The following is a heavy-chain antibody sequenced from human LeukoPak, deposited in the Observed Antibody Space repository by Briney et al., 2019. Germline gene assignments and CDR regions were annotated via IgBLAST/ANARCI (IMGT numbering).Heavy chain of an antibody. CDR1: GFTFSNYA. CDR3: AKGGDGYNRLKFDY. Sequence: GGSLRLSCAASGFTFSNYAMSWVRQAPGKGLEWVSAVSGSGGSTYYADSVKGRFTISRDNPKNTLYLQMNSLRAEDTALYYCAKGGDGYNRLKFDYWGQGTLVTVSS. D-gene: IGHD5-24*01. J-gene: IGHJ4*02. CDR2: VSGSGGST. V-gene: IGHV3-23*01.